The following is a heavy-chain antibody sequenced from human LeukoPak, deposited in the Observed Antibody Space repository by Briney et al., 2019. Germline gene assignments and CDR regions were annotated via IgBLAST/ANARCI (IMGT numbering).Heavy chain of an antibody. CDR2: ISISGHKT. CDR3: AKRVPYSSSSVYFDH. Sequence: AGGSLRLSCAASGFTFSNHAMTWVRQAPGKGLEWVSGISISGHKTYYADSVKGRFTISRDNSKNTLYLQMNSLRAEDTALYYCAKRVPYSSSSVYFDHWGQGTLVTVSS. V-gene: IGHV3-23*01. CDR1: GFTFSNHA. D-gene: IGHD6-6*01. J-gene: IGHJ4*02.